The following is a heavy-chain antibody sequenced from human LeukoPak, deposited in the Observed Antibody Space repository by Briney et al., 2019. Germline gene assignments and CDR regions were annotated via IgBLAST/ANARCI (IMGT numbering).Heavy chain of an antibody. D-gene: IGHD2-15*01. V-gene: IGHV3-49*04. CDR2: IRSTPYGGTT. J-gene: IGHJ4*02. Sequence: GGSLRLSCTASGFTFGNYAMTWVRQAPGKGLEWVGFIRSTPYGGTTEYAASVKGRSTISRDDSKSIAYLQMNSLKTEDTAVYYCTRDRYCSGGSWYSGDYWGQGTLHSVPS. CDR3: TRDRYCSGGSWYSGDY. CDR1: GFTFGNYA.